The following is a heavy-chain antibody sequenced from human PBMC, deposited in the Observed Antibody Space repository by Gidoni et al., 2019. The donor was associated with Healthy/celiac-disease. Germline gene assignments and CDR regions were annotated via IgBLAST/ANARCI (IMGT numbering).Heavy chain of an antibody. J-gene: IGHJ4*02. CDR1: GFTFSSYA. CDR3: AKGSIMITFGGVPGGY. V-gene: IGHV3-23*01. Sequence: EVQLLESVGGLVQPGGSLRLSCAASGFTFSSYAMSWVRQAPGKGLEWVSAISGRGGSTYYADSVKGRFTISRDNSKNTLYLKMNSLRAEDTAVYYCAKGSIMITFGGVPGGYWGQGTLVTVSS. CDR2: ISGRGGST. D-gene: IGHD3-16*01.